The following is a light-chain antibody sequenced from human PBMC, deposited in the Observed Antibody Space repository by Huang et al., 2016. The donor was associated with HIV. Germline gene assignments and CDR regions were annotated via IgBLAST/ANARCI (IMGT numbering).Light chain of an antibody. V-gene: IGKV4-1*01. CDR3: QQYYASPQT. CDR2: WSS. J-gene: IGKJ1*01. Sequence: DIVMAQSPVSLAVSLGERATLTCRSSQSVFSTSTNKDYLAWFQQKPGQPPKLLLFWSSTREVGVPDRFSDSGSGTHFTLTIANLEADDAAIYYCQQYYASPQTFGQGTRV. CDR1: QSVFSTSTNKDY.